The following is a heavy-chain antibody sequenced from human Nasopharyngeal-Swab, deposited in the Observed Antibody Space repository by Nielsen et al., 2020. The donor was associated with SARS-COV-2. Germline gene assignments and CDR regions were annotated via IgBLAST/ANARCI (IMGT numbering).Heavy chain of an antibody. CDR3: ARGGRTFDS. CDR2: IKEDGSEK. CDR1: GLIFTNYW. V-gene: IGHV3-7*03. Sequence: GGSLRLSCAGSGLIFTNYWMTWIRQAPGKGPEWVASIKEDGSEKDYVDSVKGRFTISRDNAKNMLYLQMNGLRAEDTAVYHCARGGRTFDSWGQGTLVTVSS. J-gene: IGHJ5*01. D-gene: IGHD1-26*01.